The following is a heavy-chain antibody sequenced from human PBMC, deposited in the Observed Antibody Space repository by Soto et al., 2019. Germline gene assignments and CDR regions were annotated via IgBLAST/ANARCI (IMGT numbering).Heavy chain of an antibody. CDR3: ARAVGDPLYYLYY. Sequence: QVQLQESGPGLVRPSETLSRTCTVSSDSISSYYWIWIRQSPGKGLEGIGYTDYSGNTNYNPSLKSRVTITGDTSKNQFSLRLSSVTAADTAVYYCARAVGDPLYYLYYWGQGTLVTGSS. CDR1: SDSISSYY. V-gene: IGHV4-59*08. J-gene: IGHJ4*02. D-gene: IGHD6-19*01. CDR2: TDYSGNT.